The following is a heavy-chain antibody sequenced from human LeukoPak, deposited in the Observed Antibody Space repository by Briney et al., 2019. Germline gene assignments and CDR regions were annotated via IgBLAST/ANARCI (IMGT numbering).Heavy chain of an antibody. J-gene: IGHJ4*02. D-gene: IGHD2-2*01. V-gene: IGHV5-51*01. CDR1: GYSFTSYW. CDR3: ARQDCSSTSCYSLI. Sequence: GESLKISCKGSGYSFTSYWIGWVRQMPGKGLGGRGIIYPGDSDTRYSPSFQGQVTISADKSISTAYLQWSSLKASDSAMYDCARQDCSSTSCYSLIWGQGTLVTVSS. CDR2: IYPGDSDT.